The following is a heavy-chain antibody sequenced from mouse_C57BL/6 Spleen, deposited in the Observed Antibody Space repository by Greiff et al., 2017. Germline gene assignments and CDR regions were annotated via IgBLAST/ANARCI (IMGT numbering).Heavy chain of an antibody. V-gene: IGHV5-4*01. J-gene: IGHJ2*01. D-gene: IGHD2-4*01. Sequence: EVMLVESGGGLVKPGGSLKLSCAASGFTFSSYAMSWVRQTPEKGLEWVATISAGGSYTYYPDNVKGRFTISRDNAKNNLYLQMSHLKSEDTAMYYCARDDYDEGAYFDYWGQGTTLTVSS. CDR3: ARDDYDEGAYFDY. CDR2: ISAGGSYT. CDR1: GFTFSSYA.